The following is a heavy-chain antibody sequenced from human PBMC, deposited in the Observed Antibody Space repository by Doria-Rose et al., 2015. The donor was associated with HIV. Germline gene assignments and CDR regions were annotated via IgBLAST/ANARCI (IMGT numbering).Heavy chain of an antibody. CDR1: GVSLSSPGMG. D-gene: IGHD6-13*01. CDR3: ARINSSRWYHKYYFDF. V-gene: IGHV2-26*01. Sequence: QVTLKESGPVLVKPTETLTLTCTVSGVSLSSPGMGVSWIRQPPGKALEWLANIFSDDERSYKTSLQSRLTISRGTSKSQVVLTMTDMDPVDTATYYCARINSSRWYHKYYFDFWGQGTLVIVSA. J-gene: IGHJ4*02. CDR2: IFSDDER.